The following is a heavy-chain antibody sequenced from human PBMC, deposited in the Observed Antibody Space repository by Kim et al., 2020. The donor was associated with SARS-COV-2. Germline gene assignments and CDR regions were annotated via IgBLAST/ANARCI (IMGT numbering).Heavy chain of an antibody. CDR2: IYYSGST. CDR3: ARGVDYSSGWHYFDY. Sequence: SETLSLTCTVSGGSISSSSYYWGWIRQPPGKGLEWIGSIYYSGSTYYNPSLKSRVTISVDTSKNQFSLKLSSVTAADTAVYYCARGVDYSSGWHYFDYWG. V-gene: IGHV4-39*07. CDR1: GGSISSSSYY. J-gene: IGHJ4*01. D-gene: IGHD6-19*01.